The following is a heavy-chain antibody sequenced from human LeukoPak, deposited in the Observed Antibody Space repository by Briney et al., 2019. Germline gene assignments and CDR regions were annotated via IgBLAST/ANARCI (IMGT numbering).Heavy chain of an antibody. CDR3: AKGGYDSSSYYDY. J-gene: IGHJ4*02. Sequence: PGRSLRLSCAPSGFTFSRYGMHWVRQAPGKGLEWVAVIWYDGSNKYYADSVKGRFTISRDNSKNTLYLQMNSLRAEDTAVYYCAKGGYDSSSYYDYWGQGTLVTVSS. V-gene: IGHV3-33*06. D-gene: IGHD3-22*01. CDR1: GFTFSRYG. CDR2: IWYDGSNK.